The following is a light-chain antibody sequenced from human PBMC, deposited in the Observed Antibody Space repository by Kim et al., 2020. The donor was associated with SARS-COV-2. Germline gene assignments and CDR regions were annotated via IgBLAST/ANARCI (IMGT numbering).Light chain of an antibody. CDR2: AAS. J-gene: IGKJ4*01. CDR1: HDISSY. Sequence: ASVGDRVTITCRASHDISSYLAWYQQKPGKAPKLLIYAASTLQTGVPSRFSGSESGTEFTLTISSLHPEGFAAYYCQQLSSYPRTFGGGTKVDIK. V-gene: IGKV1-9*01. CDR3: QQLSSYPRT.